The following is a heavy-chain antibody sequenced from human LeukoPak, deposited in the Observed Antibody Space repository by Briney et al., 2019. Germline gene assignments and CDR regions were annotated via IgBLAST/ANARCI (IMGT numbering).Heavy chain of an antibody. V-gene: IGHV4-61*02. CDR3: ARTKVGATGGIDY. CDR2: IYTSGST. Sequence: SETLSLTCTVSGGSISSGSYYWSWIRQPAGKGLEWIGRIYTSGSTNYNPSLKSRVTISVDTSKNQFSLKLSSVTAAATAVYYCARTKVGATGGIDYWGQRTLVTVSS. D-gene: IGHD1-26*01. CDR1: GGSISSGSYY. J-gene: IGHJ4*02.